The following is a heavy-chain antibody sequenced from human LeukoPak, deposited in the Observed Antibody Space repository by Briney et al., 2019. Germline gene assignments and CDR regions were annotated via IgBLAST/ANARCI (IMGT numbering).Heavy chain of an antibody. V-gene: IGHV3-7*01. J-gene: IGHJ4*02. CDR1: RFTFSRYW. Sequence: GGSLRLSCAASRFTFSRYWMSWVRQAPGKGLEWVANIKEDGSEKYYVDSVKGRFTISRDNAKNSLYLQMNSLRAEDTAVYYCARDRRSHHYFDYWGQGTLVTVSS. CDR2: IKEDGSEK. CDR3: ARDRRSHHYFDY.